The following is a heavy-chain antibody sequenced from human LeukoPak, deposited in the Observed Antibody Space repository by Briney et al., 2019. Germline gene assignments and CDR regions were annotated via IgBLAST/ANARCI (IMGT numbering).Heavy chain of an antibody. Sequence: SETLSLTCAVYGGSFSAYYWSWIRQSPGKGLEWIAEINHRGDTNYNPSVKSRVSISVGTSKNQFSLKVTSLTAADTAVYYCARGPTISETGYFDYWGQGTLVTVSS. CDR3: ARGPTISETGYFDY. J-gene: IGHJ4*03. D-gene: IGHD1-1*01. CDR2: INHRGDT. V-gene: IGHV4-34*01. CDR1: GGSFSAYY.